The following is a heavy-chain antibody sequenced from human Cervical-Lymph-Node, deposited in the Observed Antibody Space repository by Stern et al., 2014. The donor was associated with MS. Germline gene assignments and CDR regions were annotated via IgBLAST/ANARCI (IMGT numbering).Heavy chain of an antibody. CDR1: GASVGGGDWY. CDR3: AGAIGKYELLESFDM. J-gene: IGHJ3*02. CDR2: IYYSGTT. D-gene: IGHD1-1*01. V-gene: IGHV4-30-4*01. Sequence: QLQLQESGPGLVKPSQTLSLACAVSGASVGGGDWYWSWIRQPPGKGLEWLGPIYYSGTTYYKPSLKSRLIISLDTSKNQFSLNLTSVTAADTAVYYCAGAIGKYELLESFDMWGQGTMVTVSS.